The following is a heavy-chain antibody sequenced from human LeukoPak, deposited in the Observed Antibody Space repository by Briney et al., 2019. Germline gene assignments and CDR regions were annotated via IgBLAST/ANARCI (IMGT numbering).Heavy chain of an antibody. CDR3: ARTMTGTTLDY. CDR2: ISSSDSTI. J-gene: IGHJ4*02. V-gene: IGHV3-11*04. CDR1: GFTFSDYY. Sequence: GGSLRLSCAASGFTFSDYYMSWIRQAPGKGLEWVSYISSSDSTIYYADSVRGRLTISRDNAKNSLYLQMNSLRAEDAAVYYCARTMTGTTLDYWGQGTLVTVSS. D-gene: IGHD1-20*01.